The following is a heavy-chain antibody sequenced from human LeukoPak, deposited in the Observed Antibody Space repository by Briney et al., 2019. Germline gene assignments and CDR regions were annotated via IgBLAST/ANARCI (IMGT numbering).Heavy chain of an antibody. CDR1: GYTFTSYD. J-gene: IGHJ4*02. D-gene: IGHD2-15*01. CDR2: MNPNSGNT. CDR3: ARVQIRGGPFDY. Sequence: ASVKVSCKASGYTFTSYDINWVRQATGQGLEWMGWMNPNSGNTGYAQKFQGRVTITRNTSISTAYMELSSLRSEDTAVYYCARVQIRGGPFDYWGQGTLVTVSS. V-gene: IGHV1-8*03.